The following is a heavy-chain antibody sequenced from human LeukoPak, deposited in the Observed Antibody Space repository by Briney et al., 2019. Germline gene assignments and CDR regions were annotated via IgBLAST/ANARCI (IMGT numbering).Heavy chain of an antibody. J-gene: IGHJ5*02. Sequence: GGSLRLSCAASGFTFSSYNMNWVRQAPGKGLEWISYISSRGSTIYYADSVKGRFTISRDNAKNSLYLQMTSLRADDTAVYYCARGGYCSGGTCYGAGWFDPWGQGTLVTVSS. D-gene: IGHD2-15*01. V-gene: IGHV3-48*01. CDR1: GFTFSSYN. CDR2: ISSRGSTI. CDR3: ARGGYCSGGTCYGAGWFDP.